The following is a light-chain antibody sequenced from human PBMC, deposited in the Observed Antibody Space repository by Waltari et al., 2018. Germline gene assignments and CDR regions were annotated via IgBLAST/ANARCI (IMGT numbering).Light chain of an antibody. Sequence: DIQLTQSPSSLSASVGDRVTINCRTDQTISSYLSWYQQKPGRAPQLLIYAATSLHVGVPSRFSGSGSVTDFTLTISSLQPEDFATYYCQQTYTASTFGPGTKVDVK. V-gene: IGKV1-39*01. CDR1: QTISSY. J-gene: IGKJ3*01. CDR2: AAT. CDR3: QQTYTAST.